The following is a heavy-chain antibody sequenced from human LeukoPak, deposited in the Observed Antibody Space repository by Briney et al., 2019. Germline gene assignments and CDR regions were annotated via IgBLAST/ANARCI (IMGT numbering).Heavy chain of an antibody. CDR3: ARAGGFGRRFTGYFDY. Sequence: SETLSLTCNVSGYSISSVYYWGWIRQSPGKGLEWIGSIYHTGYTYYNPSLKSRITISLETSRTQFSLKLNSVTAADTAVYYCARAGGFGRRFTGYFDYWGQGTLVTVSS. CDR2: IYHTGYT. D-gene: IGHD3-10*01. CDR1: GYSISSVYY. J-gene: IGHJ4*02. V-gene: IGHV4-38-2*02.